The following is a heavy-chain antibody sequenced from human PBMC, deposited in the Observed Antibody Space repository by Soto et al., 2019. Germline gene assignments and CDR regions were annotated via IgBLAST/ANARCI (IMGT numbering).Heavy chain of an antibody. Sequence: SETLSLTCTVSGGSISSYYWTWIRQPPGKGLEWIGYIYYSGSTNYNPSLKSRVTISVDTSKNQFSLKLSSVTAADTAVYYCARSYSSGWYGRFDYWGQGTLVTVSS. V-gene: IGHV4-59*01. CDR2: IYYSGST. D-gene: IGHD6-19*01. CDR1: GGSISSYY. CDR3: ARSYSSGWYGRFDY. J-gene: IGHJ4*02.